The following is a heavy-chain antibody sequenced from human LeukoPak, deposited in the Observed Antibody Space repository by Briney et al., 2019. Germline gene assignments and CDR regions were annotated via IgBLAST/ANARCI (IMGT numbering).Heavy chain of an antibody. D-gene: IGHD5-18*01. J-gene: IGHJ5*02. CDR3: ARGGGHTAREPFDP. CDR2: ISSSSSTI. CDR1: GFTFSSYS. Sequence: GGSLRLSCAASGFTFSSYSMNWVRQAPGKGLEWVSYISSSSSTIYYADSVKGRFTISRDNSKNTLYLQMNSLRAEDTAVYYCARGGGHTAREPFDPWGQGTLVTVSS. V-gene: IGHV3-48*01.